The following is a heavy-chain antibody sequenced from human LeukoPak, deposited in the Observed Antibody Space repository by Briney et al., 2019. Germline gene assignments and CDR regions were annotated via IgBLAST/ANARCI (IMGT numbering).Heavy chain of an antibody. CDR3: VRLGPVILKYYFDY. V-gene: IGHV1-2*06. CDR1: GYTFTGYY. D-gene: IGHD3-10*01. J-gene: IGHJ4*02. CDR2: INPNSGGT. Sequence: ASVKVSCKASGYTFTGYYMHWVRQAPGQGLEWMGRINPNSGGTNYAQKFQGRVTMTRDTSISTAYMELSRLRSDDTAVYYCVRLGPVILKYYFDYWGQGTLVTVSS.